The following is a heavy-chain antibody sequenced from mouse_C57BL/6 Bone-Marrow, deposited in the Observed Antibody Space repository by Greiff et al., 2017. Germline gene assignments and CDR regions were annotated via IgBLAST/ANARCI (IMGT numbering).Heavy chain of an antibody. J-gene: IGHJ3*01. Sequence: EVMLVESGGGLVQSGRSLRLSCATSGFTFSDFYMEWVRQAPGKGLEWIAASRNKANDYTTEYSASVKGRFIVSRDTSQSILYLQMNALRAEDTAIYYCARDAIRYPFAYWGQGTLVTVSA. V-gene: IGHV7-1*01. CDR2: SRNKANDYTT. D-gene: IGHD1-1*01. CDR3: ARDAIRYPFAY. CDR1: GFTFSDFY.